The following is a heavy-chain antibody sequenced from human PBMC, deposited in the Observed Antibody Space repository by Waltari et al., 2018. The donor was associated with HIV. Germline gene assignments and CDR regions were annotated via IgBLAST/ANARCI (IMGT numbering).Heavy chain of an antibody. V-gene: IGHV3-30*04. CDR1: GFTFQYYT. CDR3: AREARGSRWGDWYFDL. CDR2: ISSTGGIK. D-gene: IGHD3-16*01. Sequence: QVDLLESGGGVVQCGRSLRLSGVAAGFTFQYYTFHWVRQAPGKGLEWMATISSTGGIKYYADAAKGRFTISRDNSKNTVYLQLNRLTPEDTAVYLCAREARGSRWGDWYFDLWGRGTRVTVSS. J-gene: IGHJ2*01.